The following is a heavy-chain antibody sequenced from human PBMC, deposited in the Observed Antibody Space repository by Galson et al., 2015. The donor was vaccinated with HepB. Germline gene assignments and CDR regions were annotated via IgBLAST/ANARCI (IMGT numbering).Heavy chain of an antibody. CDR2: ISGVGDAT. CDR1: GFPFSSYA. J-gene: IGHJ6*02. V-gene: IGHV3-23*01. D-gene: IGHD3-16*01. Sequence: SLRLSCAASGFPFSSYAMTWVRQAPGKGLEWVSSISGVGDATSYADSVKGRFTISRDNSKNTLYVQMNSLRADDSAVYFCARDQGDYYYYGLDLWGQGTTDTVSS. CDR3: ARDQGDYYYYGLDL.